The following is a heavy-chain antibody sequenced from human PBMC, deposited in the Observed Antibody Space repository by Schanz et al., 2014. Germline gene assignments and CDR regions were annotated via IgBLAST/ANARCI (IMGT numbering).Heavy chain of an antibody. CDR3: ERFQSPHQPFDY. Sequence: QVQLVESGGGVVQPGRSVRLSCAASGFTFSRYAMHWVRQAPGKGLEWVAVISNDGSDEHYADSVKGRFTISRDNSKNTLYLQMNSLRAEDTAVYYCERFQSPHQPFDYWGQGTLVTVSS. CDR2: ISNDGSDE. D-gene: IGHD2-2*01. J-gene: IGHJ4*02. V-gene: IGHV3-30*04. CDR1: GFTFSRYA.